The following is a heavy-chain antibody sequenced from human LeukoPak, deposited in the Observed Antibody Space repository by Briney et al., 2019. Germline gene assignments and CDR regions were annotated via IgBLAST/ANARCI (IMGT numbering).Heavy chain of an antibody. CDR3: AKDTRQLVIGAPDY. CDR1: GFTFSSYG. CDR2: IRYDGSNK. Sequence: PGGSLRLSCAASGFTFSSYGMHWVRQAPGKGLEWVAFIRYDGSNKYYADSVKGRFTISRDNSKNTLYLQMNSLRAEDTAVYYCAKDTRQLVIGAPDYWGQGTLVTVSS. V-gene: IGHV3-30*02. J-gene: IGHJ4*02. D-gene: IGHD6-6*01.